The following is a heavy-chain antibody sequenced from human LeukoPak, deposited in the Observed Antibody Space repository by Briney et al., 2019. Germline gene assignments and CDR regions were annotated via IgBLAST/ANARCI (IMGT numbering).Heavy chain of an antibody. J-gene: IGHJ4*02. V-gene: IGHV3-66*01. CDR2: ISNDGDT. D-gene: IGHD3-10*01. CDR3: ARDPGVRGVIYGFDY. Sequence: GGSLRLSCAASGFTVSSNYMSWVRQGPGKGLECVSVISNDGDTYYADSVKGRFTISRDNAKNSLYLQMNSLRAEDTAVYYCARDPGVRGVIYGFDYWGQGTLVTVSS. CDR1: GFTVSSNY.